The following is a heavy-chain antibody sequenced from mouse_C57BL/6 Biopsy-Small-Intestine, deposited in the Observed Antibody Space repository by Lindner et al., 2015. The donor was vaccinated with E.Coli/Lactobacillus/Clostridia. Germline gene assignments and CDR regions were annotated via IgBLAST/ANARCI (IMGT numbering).Heavy chain of an antibody. CDR2: INPYNGYT. CDR3: ARAGSMDY. J-gene: IGHJ4*01. Sequence: VQLQESGPELVKPGTSVKISCKASGYSFAGYFMNWVMQSHGKSLEWIGRINPYNGYTFYNQKFKDKATLTVDKSSSTAHMELRSLASEDSAVYYCARAGSMDYWGSRNLSHRLL. CDR1: GYSFAGYF. V-gene: IGHV1-20*02.